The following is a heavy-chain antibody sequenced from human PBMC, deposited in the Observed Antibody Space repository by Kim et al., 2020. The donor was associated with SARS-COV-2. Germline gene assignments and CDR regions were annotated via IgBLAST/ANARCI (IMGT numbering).Heavy chain of an antibody. J-gene: IGHJ6*04. CDR1: GGSISSYY. Sequence: SETLSLTCTVSGGSISSYYWSWIRQPPGKGLEWIGYIYYSGSTNYNPSLKSRVTISVDTSKNQFSLKLSSVTAADTAVYYCASLELDGSGGYYQDVWGKGTTVTVSS. V-gene: IGHV4-59*01. CDR2: IYYSGST. D-gene: IGHD3-10*01. CDR3: ASLELDGSGGYYQDV.